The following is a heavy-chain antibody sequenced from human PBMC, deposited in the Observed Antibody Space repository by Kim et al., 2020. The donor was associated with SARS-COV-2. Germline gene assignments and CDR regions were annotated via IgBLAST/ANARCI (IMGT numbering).Heavy chain of an antibody. J-gene: IGHJ4*02. CDR2: IYPGDPDT. CDR1: GYSFTSYW. V-gene: IGHV5-51*01. Sequence: GESLKISCKGSGYSFTSYWIGWVRQMPGKGLEWMGIIYPGDPDTRYSPSFQGQVTISADKSISTAYLQWSSLKASDTAMYYCARHGDHHDSSGYYYVEFDYWGQRTLVTVSS. CDR3: ARHGDHHDSSGYYYVEFDY. D-gene: IGHD3-22*01.